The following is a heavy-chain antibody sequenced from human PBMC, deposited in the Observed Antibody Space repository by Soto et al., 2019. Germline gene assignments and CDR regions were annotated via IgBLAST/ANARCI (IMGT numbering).Heavy chain of an antibody. CDR2: TSGSGGST. CDR1: GFTFSSYA. CDR3: ARGSGSTSCYKH. J-gene: IGHJ1*01. D-gene: IGHD2-2*02. V-gene: IGHV3-23*01. Sequence: EVQLLESGGGLVQPGGSLRLSCAASGFTFSSYAMSWVRQAPGKGLEWVSATSGSGGSTFYADSVKGRFTNSRDNAKNSLYLQMNSLRDEDTAVYYCARGSGSTSCYKHWGQGTLVTVSS.